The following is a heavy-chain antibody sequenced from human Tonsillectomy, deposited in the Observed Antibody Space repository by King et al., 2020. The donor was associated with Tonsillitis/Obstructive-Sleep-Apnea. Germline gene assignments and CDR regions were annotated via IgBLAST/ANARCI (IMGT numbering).Heavy chain of an antibody. CDR1: GGSISSYY. J-gene: IGHJ3*02. Sequence: VQLQESGPGLVKPSETLSLTCTVSGGSISSYYWSWIRQPPGKGLEWIGYIYYSGSTNYNPSLKSRVTISVDTSKNQFSLKLSSVTAADTAVYYCARYGSSTSCHQHSFDIWGQGTMVTVSS. V-gene: IGHV4-59*01. D-gene: IGHD2-2*01. CDR3: ARYGSSTSCHQHSFDI. CDR2: IYYSGST.